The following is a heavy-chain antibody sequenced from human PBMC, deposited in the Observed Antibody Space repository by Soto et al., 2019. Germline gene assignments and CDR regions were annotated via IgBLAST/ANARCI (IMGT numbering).Heavy chain of an antibody. D-gene: IGHD3-22*01. CDR3: AREAYYYDSSGSDAFDI. CDR1: GYTFTSYG. CDR2: INPNSGGT. J-gene: IGHJ3*02. V-gene: IGHV1-2*04. Sequence: ASVKVSCKASGYTFTSYGISWVRQAPGQGLEWMGWINPNSGGTNYAQKFQGWVTMTRDTSISTAYMELSRLRSDDTAVYYCAREAYYYDSSGSDAFDIWGQGTMVTVSS.